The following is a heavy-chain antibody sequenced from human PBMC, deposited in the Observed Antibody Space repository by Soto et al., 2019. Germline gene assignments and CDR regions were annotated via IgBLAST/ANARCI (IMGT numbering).Heavy chain of an antibody. J-gene: IGHJ4*02. CDR1: GGSISSGGYS. V-gene: IGHV4-30-2*01. D-gene: IGHD5-12*01. CDR3: AAGGGLPRYY. Sequence: QLQLQESGSGLVKPSQTLSLTCAVSGGSISSGGYSWSWIRQPPGKGLEWIGYIYHSGSTYYNPSLTSRVTISVDRSKNQFSLKLSPVTAADSAVYYCAAGGGLPRYYWGQGTLVTVSS. CDR2: IYHSGST.